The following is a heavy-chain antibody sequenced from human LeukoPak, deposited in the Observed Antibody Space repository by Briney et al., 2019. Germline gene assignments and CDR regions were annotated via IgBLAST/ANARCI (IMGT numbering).Heavy chain of an antibody. Sequence: SETLSLTCAVSGYSISSGYYWGWIRQPPGKGLEWIGSIYHSGSTYYNPSLKSRVTISVDTPKNQFSLKLSSVTAADTAVYYCARGPSKVLRYFDWSSDYFDYWGQGTLVTVSS. CDR1: GYSISSGYY. CDR2: IYHSGST. CDR3: ARGPSKVLRYFDWSSDYFDY. D-gene: IGHD3-9*01. V-gene: IGHV4-38-2*01. J-gene: IGHJ4*02.